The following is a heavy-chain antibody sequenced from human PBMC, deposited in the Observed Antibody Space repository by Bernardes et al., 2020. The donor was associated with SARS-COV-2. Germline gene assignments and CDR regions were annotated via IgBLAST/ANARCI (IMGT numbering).Heavy chain of an antibody. CDR3: ARDSKLRYFDWLFFDY. CDR2: ISSSGSTI. Sequence: GGSLRLSCAASGFTFSDYYMSWIRQAPGKGLEWVSYISSSGSTIYYADSVKGRFTISRDNAKNSLYLQMNSLRAEDTAVYYCARDSKLRYFDWLFFDYWGQGNLGNGS. CDR1: GFTFSDYY. V-gene: IGHV3-11*01. D-gene: IGHD3-9*01. J-gene: IGHJ4*02.